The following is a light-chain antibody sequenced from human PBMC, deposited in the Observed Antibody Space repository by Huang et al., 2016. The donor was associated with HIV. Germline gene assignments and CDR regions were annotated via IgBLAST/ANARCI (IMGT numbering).Light chain of an antibody. CDR3: QQRYSWPLT. V-gene: IGKV3-11*01. Sequence: EIVLTQSPATLSLSPGERATLSFRASQSVSSFLGWYQQKPGQAPRLLIYDTSNRATGIPARFRGSGSGTDFSLTISSLEPEDFAIYYCQQRYSWPLTFGGGTKVEIK. J-gene: IGKJ4*01. CDR2: DTS. CDR1: QSVSSF.